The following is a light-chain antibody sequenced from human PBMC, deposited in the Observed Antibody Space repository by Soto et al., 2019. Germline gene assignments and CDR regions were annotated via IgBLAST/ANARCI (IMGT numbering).Light chain of an antibody. Sequence: EIVLTQSPGTLSLSPGERATLSCRASQSVSSSFLAWYQQRPGQAPRLLIFGASYRATGIPDRFNGSGSGTDFPLTIGRLESEDFAVYYCQHYGSSPPEFTFGPGTKVDS. J-gene: IGKJ3*01. CDR2: GAS. CDR3: QHYGSSPPEFT. V-gene: IGKV3-20*01. CDR1: QSVSSSF.